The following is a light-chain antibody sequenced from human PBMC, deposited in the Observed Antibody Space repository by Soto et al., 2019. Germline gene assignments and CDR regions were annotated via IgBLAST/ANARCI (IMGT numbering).Light chain of an antibody. CDR1: SSDIGAYDY. CDR2: EVN. J-gene: IGLJ1*01. Sequence: QCSLTQAASLSGSPGQSITISCTGTSSDIGAYDYVSWFQQHPGKAPKLMISEVNSRPSGVSNRFSGSKSGNTAYLTISGLQVEDEAEYFCLSFTTTSTHVFGTGTKVTVL. CDR3: LSFTTTSTHV. V-gene: IGLV2-14*01.